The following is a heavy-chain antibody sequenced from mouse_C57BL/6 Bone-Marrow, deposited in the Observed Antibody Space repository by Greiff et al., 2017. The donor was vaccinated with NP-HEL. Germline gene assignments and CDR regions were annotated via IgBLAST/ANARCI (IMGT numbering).Heavy chain of an antibody. D-gene: IGHD1-1*01. Sequence: EVKLQQSGAELVKPGDSVKLSCTASGFNIKDYYMHWVKQRPEQGLEWMGRIDPEDGETKYAPKFQGQATITANTSSNTAYLQLSSLTSEDTAVYYCASSMPTVVAPYFDVWGTGTTVTVSS. CDR2: IDPEDGET. V-gene: IGHV14-2*01. CDR3: ASSMPTVVAPYFDV. J-gene: IGHJ1*03. CDR1: GFNIKDYY.